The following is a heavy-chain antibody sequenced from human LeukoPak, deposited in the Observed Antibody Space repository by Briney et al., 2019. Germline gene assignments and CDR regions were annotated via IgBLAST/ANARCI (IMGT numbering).Heavy chain of an antibody. V-gene: IGHV3-21*01. D-gene: IGHD1-26*01. CDR2: ISSSSSYI. J-gene: IGHJ4*02. CDR3: ARDYGGSGGSDFDY. Sequence: GGSLRLSCAASGFTFSSYSMNWVRQAPGKGLEWVSSISSSSSYIYYADSVKGRFTISRDNAKNSLYLQMNSLRAEDTAVCYCARDYGGSGGSDFDYWGQGTLVTVSS. CDR1: GFTFSSYS.